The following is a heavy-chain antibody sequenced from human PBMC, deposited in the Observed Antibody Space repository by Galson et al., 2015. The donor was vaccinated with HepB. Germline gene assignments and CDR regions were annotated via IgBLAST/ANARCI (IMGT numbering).Heavy chain of an antibody. V-gene: IGHV1-46*03. CDR2: INPSGGTT. CDR3: ARGRWLQYFDY. J-gene: IGHJ4*02. Sequence: SVKVSCKASGYTFTNFYIHFVRQAPGQGLEWMAIINPSGGTTTYTQKFQGRITMTRDTSTTTVYMELSSLKSEDTAVYYCARGRWLQYFDYWGQGTLVTVSS. D-gene: IGHD5-24*01. CDR1: GYTFTNFY.